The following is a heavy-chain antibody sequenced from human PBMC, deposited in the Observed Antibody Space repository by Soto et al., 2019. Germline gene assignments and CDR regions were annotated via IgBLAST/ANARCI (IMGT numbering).Heavy chain of an antibody. Sequence: SVKVSCKTSGGTFSTFGISWLRQAPGQGLEWMGGIIPIFGTANYAQKFQGRVTITADKSTSTAYMELSSLRSEDTAVYYCACPGYSGYDRVGYFDYWGQGTLVTVSS. J-gene: IGHJ4*02. CDR1: GGTFSTFG. D-gene: IGHD5-12*01. CDR2: IIPIFGTA. CDR3: ACPGYSGYDRVGYFDY. V-gene: IGHV1-69*06.